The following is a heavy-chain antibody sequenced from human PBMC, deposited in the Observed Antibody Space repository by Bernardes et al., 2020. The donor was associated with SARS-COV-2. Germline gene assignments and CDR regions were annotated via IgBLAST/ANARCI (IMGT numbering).Heavy chain of an antibody. J-gene: IGHJ6*02. CDR3: ARDGSGTTLGMDV. CDR2: IWHDGSNE. Sequence: GSLRLSCAASGFTFRNYGMHWVRQAPGKGLERVAVIWHDGSNEDYAGSGKGRFTISRDNSKDTLYLQMNSLRVEDTAVYYCARDGSGTTLGMDVWGQGTTVTVSS. V-gene: IGHV3-33*01. CDR1: GFTFRNYG. D-gene: IGHD1-26*01.